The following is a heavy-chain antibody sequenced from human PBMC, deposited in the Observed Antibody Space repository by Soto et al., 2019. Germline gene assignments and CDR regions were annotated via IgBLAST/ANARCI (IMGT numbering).Heavy chain of an antibody. CDR1: GGTITNNGHY. J-gene: IGHJ4*02. V-gene: IGHV4-31*03. D-gene: IGHD6-19*01. CDR3: AREQWGFDS. CDR2: IYYTGNS. Sequence: FQTLSLTCSVVGGTITNNGHYRTWIRQHPGQGLEWIAYIYYTGNSYLNPSLKSRLSISVDTSKNQFSLELRSVTAADTAVYYCAREQWGFDSWGQGTLVTVSS.